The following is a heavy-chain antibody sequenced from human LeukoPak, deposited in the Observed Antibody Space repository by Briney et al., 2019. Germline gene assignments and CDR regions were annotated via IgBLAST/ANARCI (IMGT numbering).Heavy chain of an antibody. CDR1: GYTFTGYY. D-gene: IGHD1-26*01. CDR2: ISAYNGNT. Sequence: GASVKVSCKASGYTFTGYYMHWVRQAPGQGLEWMGWISAYNGNTNYAQKLQDRVTMTTDTSTSTAYMELRSLRSDDTAVYYCARDRVVGATRAFDYWGQGTLVTVSS. CDR3: ARDRVVGATRAFDY. J-gene: IGHJ4*02. V-gene: IGHV1-18*04.